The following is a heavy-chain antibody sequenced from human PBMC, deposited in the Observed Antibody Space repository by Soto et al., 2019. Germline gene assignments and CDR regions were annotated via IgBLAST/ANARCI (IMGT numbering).Heavy chain of an antibody. Sequence: ASVKVSFKASGYTFTSYGISWVRQAPGQGLEWMGWISAYNGNTNYAQKLQGRVTMTTDTSTSTAYMELRSLRSDDTAVYYCARSALDVLRYFDWLSPFDYWGQGTLVTVSS. D-gene: IGHD3-9*01. J-gene: IGHJ4*02. V-gene: IGHV1-18*01. CDR3: ARSALDVLRYFDWLSPFDY. CDR1: GYTFTSYG. CDR2: ISAYNGNT.